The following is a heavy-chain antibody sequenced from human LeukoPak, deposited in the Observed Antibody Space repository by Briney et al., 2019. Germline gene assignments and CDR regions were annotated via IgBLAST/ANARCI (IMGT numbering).Heavy chain of an antibody. J-gene: IGHJ4*02. V-gene: IGHV3-33*01. D-gene: IGHD6-13*01. CDR3: ARDLGSSSLYYFDY. CDR1: GFTFSSYG. CDR2: IWYDGSNK. Sequence: GRSLRLSCAASGFTFSSYGMHWVRQAPGKGLEWVAVIWYDGSNKYFADSVKGRFTISRDNSKNTLYLQMNSLRAEDTAVYYCARDLGSSSLYYFDYWGQGTLVTVSS.